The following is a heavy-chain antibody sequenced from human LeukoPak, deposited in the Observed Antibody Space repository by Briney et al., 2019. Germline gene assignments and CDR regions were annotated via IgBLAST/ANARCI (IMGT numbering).Heavy chain of an antibody. J-gene: IGHJ4*02. D-gene: IGHD6-19*01. V-gene: IGHV4-59*01. Sequence: PSETLSLTCTVSGGSISSYYWSWIRQPPGKGLEWIGYIYYSGSTNYDPSLKSRVTISVDTSKNQFSLKLSSVTAADTAVYYCARAASGWYLKHFDYWGQGTLVTVSS. CDR2: IYYSGST. CDR1: GGSISSYY. CDR3: ARAASGWYLKHFDY.